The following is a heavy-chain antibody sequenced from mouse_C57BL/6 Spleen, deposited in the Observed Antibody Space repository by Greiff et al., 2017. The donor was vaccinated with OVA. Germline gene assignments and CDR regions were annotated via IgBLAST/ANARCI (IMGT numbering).Heavy chain of an antibody. CDR2: IYPGNSDT. V-gene: IGHV1-5*01. Sequence: VQLQQSGTVLARPGASVKMSCKTSGYTFTSYWMHWVKQRPGQGLEWIGAIYPGNSDTSYNQKFKGKAKLTAVTSASTAYMELSSLTNEYSAVYYCTRSYDGYYVFAYWGQGTLVTVSA. CDR3: TRSYDGYYVFAY. CDR1: GYTFTSYW. J-gene: IGHJ3*01. D-gene: IGHD2-3*01.